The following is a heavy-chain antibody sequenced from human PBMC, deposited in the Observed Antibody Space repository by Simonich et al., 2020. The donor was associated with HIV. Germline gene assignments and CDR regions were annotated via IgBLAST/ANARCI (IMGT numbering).Heavy chain of an antibody. D-gene: IGHD1-26*01. J-gene: IGHJ4*02. Sequence: EVQLVESGGGLVHPGRSLRPSCAASGLTFSNAWMTWVRQAPGKGLGWVGRIKSKTAGVTTDYAAPVKGRFTISRDDSNNTLYLQMNSLKTEDTAVYYCTLHTTFDYWGQGTLVTVSS. CDR2: IKSKTAGVTT. V-gene: IGHV3-15*01. CDR1: GLTFSNAW. CDR3: TLHTTFDY.